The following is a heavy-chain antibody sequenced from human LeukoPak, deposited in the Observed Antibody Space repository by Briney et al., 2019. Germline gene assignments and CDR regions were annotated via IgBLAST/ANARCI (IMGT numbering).Heavy chain of an antibody. Sequence: GSLRLSCAASGFTVSSNYMSWVRQAPGKGLGWVSVIYSGGSTYYADSVKGRFTISRDNSKNTLYLQMNSLRAEDTAVYYCARAYYDFWSGPYYYGMDVWGQGTTVTVSS. V-gene: IGHV3-66*01. D-gene: IGHD3-3*01. CDR3: ARAYYDFWSGPYYYGMDV. CDR2: IYSGGST. CDR1: GFTVSSNY. J-gene: IGHJ6*02.